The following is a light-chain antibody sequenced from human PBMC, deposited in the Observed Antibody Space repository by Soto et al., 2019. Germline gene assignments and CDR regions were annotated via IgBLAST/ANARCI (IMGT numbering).Light chain of an antibody. CDR2: LNSDGSH. V-gene: IGLV4-69*01. J-gene: IGLJ2*01. Sequence: QSVLTQSPSASASLGASVKLTCTLSSGHSSYAIAWHQQQPEKGPRYLMKLNSDGSHSKGDGIPDRFSGSSSVAERYLTISSLHAEDEADYYCQTWGSGTVVFGGGPKLTVL. CDR3: QTWGSGTVV. CDR1: SGHSSYA.